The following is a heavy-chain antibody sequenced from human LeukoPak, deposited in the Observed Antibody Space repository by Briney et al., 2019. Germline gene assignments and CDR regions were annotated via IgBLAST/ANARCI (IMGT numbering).Heavy chain of an antibody. CDR3: ATQYDYYDMDV. V-gene: IGHV4-39*01. CDR1: GGSISSSSYH. CDR2: IYSSGST. Sequence: PSETLSLTCTVSGGSISSSSYHWGWIRQPPGKGLEWIGSIYSSGSTYYNPSLKSRVTISVDTSKNQFSLKLSSVTATDTAVYYCATQYDYYDMDVWGQGTTVTVSS. J-gene: IGHJ6*02.